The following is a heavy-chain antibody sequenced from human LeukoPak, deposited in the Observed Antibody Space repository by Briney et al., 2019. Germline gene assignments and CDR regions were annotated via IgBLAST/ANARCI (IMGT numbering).Heavy chain of an antibody. CDR2: IYPGDSDT. V-gene: IGHV5-51*01. Sequence: GESPKISCKGSGYSFTSYWIGWVRQMPGKGLEWMGIIYPGDSDTRYSPSFQGQVTISADKSISTAYLQWSSLKASDTAMYYCVRREAVAGPQTYDYWGQGTLVTVSS. CDR1: GYSFTSYW. J-gene: IGHJ4*02. D-gene: IGHD6-19*01. CDR3: VRREAVAGPQTYDY.